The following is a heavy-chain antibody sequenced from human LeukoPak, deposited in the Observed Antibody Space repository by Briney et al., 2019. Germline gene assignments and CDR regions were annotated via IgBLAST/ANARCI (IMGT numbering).Heavy chain of an antibody. D-gene: IGHD6-13*01. J-gene: IGHJ4*02. CDR2: ISAYNGNT. Sequence: ASVKVSCKASGYTFTSYGISWVRRAPGQGLEWMGWISAYNGNTNYAQTLQGRVTMTTDTSTSTAYMELRSLRSDDTAVYYCARDVSPGWQQPADYWGQGTLVTVSS. CDR3: ARDVSPGWQQPADY. CDR1: GYTFTSYG. V-gene: IGHV1-18*01.